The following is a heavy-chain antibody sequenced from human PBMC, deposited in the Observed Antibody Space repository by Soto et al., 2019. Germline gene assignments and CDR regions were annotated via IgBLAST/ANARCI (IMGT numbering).Heavy chain of an antibody. CDR1: GYSFTSYW. CDR2: IYPGDSDT. D-gene: IGHD5-12*01. Sequence: PGESLKISCKGSGYSFTSYWIGWVRQMPGKGLEWMGIIYPGDSDTRYSPSFQGQVTISADKSISTAYLQWSSLKASDTAMYYCARGLIDSGYDLYNWFDPWGQGTLVTVSS. V-gene: IGHV5-51*01. CDR3: ARGLIDSGYDLYNWFDP. J-gene: IGHJ5*02.